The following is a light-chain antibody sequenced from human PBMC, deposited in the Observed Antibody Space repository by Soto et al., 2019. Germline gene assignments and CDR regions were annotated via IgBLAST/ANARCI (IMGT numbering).Light chain of an antibody. CDR2: DAS. J-gene: IGKJ5*01. CDR3: QHYHGWPIT. CDR1: QSIRSY. V-gene: IGKV1-39*01. Sequence: DIQLTQSPSSLSASVGDKVTITCRASQSIRSYLNWVQQKPGKAPKLLIYDASSLQTGVPSRFSGSGSGTEFTLTISSLQSEDFAVYYCQHYHGWPITFGQGTRLEIK.